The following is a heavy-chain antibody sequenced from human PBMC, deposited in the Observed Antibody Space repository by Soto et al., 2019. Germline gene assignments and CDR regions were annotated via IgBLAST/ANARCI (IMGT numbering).Heavy chain of an antibody. CDR2: IYYSGST. V-gene: IGHV4-59*01. Sequence: ASETLSLTCTVSGDSISSYYWSWIRQPPGKGLEWIGYIYYSGSTNYNPSLKSRVTISVDTSKNQFSLKLSSVTAADTAVYYCASSRDMNYFDYWGQGTLVTVSS. CDR3: ASSRDMNYFDY. CDR1: GDSISSYY. J-gene: IGHJ4*02.